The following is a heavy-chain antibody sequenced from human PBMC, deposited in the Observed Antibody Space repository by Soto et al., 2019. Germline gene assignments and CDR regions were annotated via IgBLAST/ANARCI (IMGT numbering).Heavy chain of an antibody. J-gene: IGHJ4*02. CDR3: AKAGTHFDY. D-gene: IGHD3-10*01. Sequence: QVQLVESGGGVVQPGRSLRLSCAASGFTFSSYGMHWVRQAPGKGLEWVAVISYDGSNKYYADSVKGRFTISRDNSKNTLYLQMNSLRAEDTAVYYCAKAGTHFDYWGQGTLVTVSS. V-gene: IGHV3-30*18. CDR2: ISYDGSNK. CDR1: GFTFSSYG.